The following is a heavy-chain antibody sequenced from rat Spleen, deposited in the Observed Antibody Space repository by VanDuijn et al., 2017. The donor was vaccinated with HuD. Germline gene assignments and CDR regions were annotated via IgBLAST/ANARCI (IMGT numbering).Heavy chain of an antibody. D-gene: IGHD4-4*01. Sequence: EVQLVESGGGLVQPGSSLKVSCVASGFTFSSYVMHWFRQAPENGIEWLAYINSDSGSTHYAETVKGRFTISRDNAKNTVDMQLSSLRSEDTARYFCARERGFGQYFDYWGQGVMVTVSS. J-gene: IGHJ2*01. CDR2: INSDSGST. CDR1: GFTFSSYV. CDR3: ARERGFGQYFDY. V-gene: IGHV5-43*01.